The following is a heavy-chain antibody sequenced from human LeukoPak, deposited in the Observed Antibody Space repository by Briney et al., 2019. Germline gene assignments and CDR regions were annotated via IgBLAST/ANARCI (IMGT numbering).Heavy chain of an antibody. V-gene: IGHV1-2*02. CDR1: GYTFTCYY. Sequence: ASVKASCKASGYTFTCYYMHWVRQAPGQGLEWMGWINPNSGGTNYAQKFQGRVTMTRDTSISTAYMELSRLRSDDTAVYYCARDAGDPTIFGGVTTSWFDPWGQGTLVTVSS. D-gene: IGHD3-3*01. CDR3: ARDAGDPTIFGGVTTSWFDP. J-gene: IGHJ5*02. CDR2: INPNSGGT.